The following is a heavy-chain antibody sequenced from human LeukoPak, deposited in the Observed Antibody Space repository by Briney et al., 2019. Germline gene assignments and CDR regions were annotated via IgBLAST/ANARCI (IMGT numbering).Heavy chain of an antibody. V-gene: IGHV3-7*05. CDR2: IKQDGSEK. CDR1: GFTFSSYW. CDR3: ARDSSGYWVDAFDI. Sequence: GGSLRLSCAASGFTFSSYWMSWVRRAPGKGLEWVANIKQDGSEKYYVDSVKGRFTISGDNAKNSLYLQMNSLRAEDTAVYYCARDSSGYWVDAFDIWGQGTMVTVSS. J-gene: IGHJ3*02. D-gene: IGHD3-22*01.